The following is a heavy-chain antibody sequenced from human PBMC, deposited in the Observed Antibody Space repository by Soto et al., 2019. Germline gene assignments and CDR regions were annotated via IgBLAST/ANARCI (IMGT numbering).Heavy chain of an antibody. J-gene: IGHJ6*02. D-gene: IGHD3-16*01. CDR2: ISPYTGNT. CDR1: GYIFVNYG. V-gene: IGHV1-18*01. Sequence: QVQLVQSGDEVKKPGASVKVSCKASGYIFVNYGIAWVRQAPGQGLEWMGWISPYTGNTHSATKIQGRIIMTTDTSTSTAYTDLGSLTSDDTAVYYCVMVDNYVTPTPQDVWGQGTTVTVSS. CDR3: VMVDNYVTPTPQDV.